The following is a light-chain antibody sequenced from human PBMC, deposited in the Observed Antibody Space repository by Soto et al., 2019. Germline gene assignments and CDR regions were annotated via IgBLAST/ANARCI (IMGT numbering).Light chain of an antibody. Sequence: IVMTQSPATLSVSPVEGVTLSCRASENVGTNLAWYQQKPGQAPRLLMYGSSTRATGIPATFSGSGSGTEFTLTISSLQSEDSAVYYCQQYNNWGLSFGGGTKVEIK. J-gene: IGKJ4*01. CDR1: ENVGTN. CDR3: QQYNNWGLS. CDR2: GSS. V-gene: IGKV3D-15*01.